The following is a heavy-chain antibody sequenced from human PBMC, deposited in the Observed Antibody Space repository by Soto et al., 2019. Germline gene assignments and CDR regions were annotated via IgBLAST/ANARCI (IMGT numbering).Heavy chain of an antibody. J-gene: IGHJ3*02. CDR3: AKGDVLLWFGELAFDI. D-gene: IGHD3-10*01. CDR2: ISGSGGST. V-gene: IGHV3-23*01. CDR1: GFTFSSYA. Sequence: WGSLRLSCAASGFTFSSYAMSWVRQAPGKGLEWVSAISGSGGSTYYADSVKGRFTISRDNSKNTLYLQMNSLRAEDTAVYYCAKGDVLLWFGELAFDIWGQGTMVTVSS.